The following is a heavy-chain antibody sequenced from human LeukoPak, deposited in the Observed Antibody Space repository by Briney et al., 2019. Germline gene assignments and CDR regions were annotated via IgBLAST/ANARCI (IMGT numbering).Heavy chain of an antibody. J-gene: IGHJ4*02. D-gene: IGHD6-13*01. V-gene: IGHV4-59*08. CDR3: ARPTAAGRYYFDY. CDR1: GGSISSYY. CDR2: IYYSGST. Sequence: SETLSLTCTVSGGSISSYYWSWIRQPPGKGLEWIGYIYYSGSTNYNPSLKSRVTISEDTSKNQFSLKLSSVTAADTAVYYCARPTAAGRYYFDYWGQGTLVTVSS.